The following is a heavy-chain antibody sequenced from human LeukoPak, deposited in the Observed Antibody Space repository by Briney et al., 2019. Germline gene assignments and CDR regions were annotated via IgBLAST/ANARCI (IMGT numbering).Heavy chain of an antibody. CDR1: GGSIIGDDYY. CDR3: AKQPTSGNDYFDY. V-gene: IGHV4-30-4*08. Sequence: PSETLSLTCTVSGGSIIGDDYYWNWIRQHPGKGLEWIGYIYYSGSTYYKSSLKSRVTISIDTSKNQFYLKLTSVTAADTAVYYCAKQPTSGNDYFDYWGQGTLVSVSS. D-gene: IGHD5-12*01. CDR2: IYYSGST. J-gene: IGHJ4*02.